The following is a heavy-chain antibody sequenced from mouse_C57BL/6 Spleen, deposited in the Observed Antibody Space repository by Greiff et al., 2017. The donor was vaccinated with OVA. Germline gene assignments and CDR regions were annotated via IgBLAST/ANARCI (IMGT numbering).Heavy chain of an antibody. Sequence: QVQLQQPGAELVMPGASVKLSCKASGYTFTSYWVHWVKQRPGPGLAWIGEIDPSDSYTNYNQKFKGKSTLTVDKSASTAYMQLSSLTSEDSAVYYCAREDSFDYWGQGTTLTVSS. J-gene: IGHJ2*01. CDR2: IDPSDSYT. CDR3: AREDSFDY. V-gene: IGHV1-69*01. CDR1: GYTFTSYW.